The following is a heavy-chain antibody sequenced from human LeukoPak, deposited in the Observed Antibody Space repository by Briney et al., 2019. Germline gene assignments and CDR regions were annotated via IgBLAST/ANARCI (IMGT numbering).Heavy chain of an antibody. CDR1: GDSISSGGYY. CDR3: ARGRTFDP. V-gene: IGHV4-39*07. CDR2: VHSTGSP. J-gene: IGHJ5*02. Sequence: PSETLSLTCVVSGDSISSGGYYWGWIRQPPGKGLEWIGSVHSTGSPYYNPSLMSRLAISVDTSKNQFSLNLSSVTAADTAVYYCARGRTFDPWGQGTLVTVSS.